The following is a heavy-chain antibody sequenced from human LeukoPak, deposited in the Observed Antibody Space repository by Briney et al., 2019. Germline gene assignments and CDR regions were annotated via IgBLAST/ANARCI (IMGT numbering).Heavy chain of an antibody. J-gene: IGHJ4*02. D-gene: IGHD4-17*01. V-gene: IGHV4-39*01. CDR2: IYYSGST. CDR1: GFTFSIYSMN. Sequence: GSLRLSCAASGFTFSIYSMNWVRQPPGKGLEWIGSIYYSGSTYYNPSLKSRVTISVDTSKNQFSLKLSSVTAADTAVYYCARGRGYDFGFDYWGQGTLVTVSS. CDR3: ARGRGYDFGFDY.